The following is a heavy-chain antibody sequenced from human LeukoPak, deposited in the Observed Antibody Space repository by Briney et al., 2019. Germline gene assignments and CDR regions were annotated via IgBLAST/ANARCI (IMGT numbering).Heavy chain of an antibody. V-gene: IGHV4-30-4*01. Sequence: SQTLSLTCTVSGGSMSSGAYYWSWIRQPPGKGLEWIGYIYYSGSTYYNPSLKSRVTISVDTSKNQFSLKLSSVTAADTAVYYCARPYGDYYDAFDIWGQGTMVTVSS. J-gene: IGHJ3*02. CDR1: GGSMSSGAYY. CDR2: IYYSGST. D-gene: IGHD4-17*01. CDR3: ARPYGDYYDAFDI.